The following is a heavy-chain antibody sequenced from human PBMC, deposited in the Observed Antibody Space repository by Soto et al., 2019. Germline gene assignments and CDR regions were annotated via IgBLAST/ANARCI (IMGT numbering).Heavy chain of an antibody. D-gene: IGHD6-13*01. CDR2: ISGSGGST. J-gene: IGHJ4*02. V-gene: IGHV3-23*01. Sequence: GGSLRLSCAASGFTFSSYAMSWVRQAPGKGLEWVSAISGSGGSTYYADSVKGRFTISRDNSNNTLYLQMNSLSAEDTAVYYCAKRPNRQHEGYCFDYWGQGTLVTVSS. CDR3: AKRPNRQHEGYCFDY. CDR1: GFTFSSYA.